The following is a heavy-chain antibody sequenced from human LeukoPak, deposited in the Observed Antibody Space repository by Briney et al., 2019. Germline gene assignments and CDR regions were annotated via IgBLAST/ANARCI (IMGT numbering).Heavy chain of an antibody. CDR1: GFTFSSYA. D-gene: IGHD3-22*01. V-gene: IGHV3-20*01. Sequence: PGGSLRLPCAASGFTFSSYAMSWVRQAPGKGLEWVSGINWNGGSTGYADSVKGRFTISRDNAKNSLYLQMNSLRAEDTALYHCARDRNPYDSSGYYYSPDAFDVWGQGTMVTVSS. CDR3: ARDRNPYDSSGYYYSPDAFDV. J-gene: IGHJ3*01. CDR2: INWNGGST.